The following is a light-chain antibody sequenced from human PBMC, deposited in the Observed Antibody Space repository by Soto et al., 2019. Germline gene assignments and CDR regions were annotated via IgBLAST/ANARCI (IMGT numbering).Light chain of an antibody. CDR1: FSDVGSYNL. Sequence: QPASVSGSPGQSITISCTGTFSDVGSYNLVSWYQQHPGKAPKLMIYEDTKRPSGVSNRFSGSKSGYTASLTISGLQAEDEADYYCCSYAGSSTVVFGGGTKVTVL. J-gene: IGLJ2*01. CDR3: CSYAGSSTVV. CDR2: EDT. V-gene: IGLV2-23*01.